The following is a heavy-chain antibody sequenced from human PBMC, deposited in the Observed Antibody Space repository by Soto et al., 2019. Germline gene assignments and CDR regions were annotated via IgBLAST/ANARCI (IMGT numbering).Heavy chain of an antibody. J-gene: IGHJ2*01. V-gene: IGHV4-30-4*01. D-gene: IGHD4-17*01. Sequence: QEQLQESGPGLVKPSQTLSLTCTVSGDSIHSGDYYWSWIRQPPGKGLEWIGFVYYTGVTNYNPPLKSRVSMSIDPSREQLSLSLSSVTAADTAVYYCARGGAATLTTPWDFELWGRGTLVTVSS. CDR1: GDSIHSGDYY. CDR3: ARGGAATLTTPWDFEL. CDR2: VYYTGVT.